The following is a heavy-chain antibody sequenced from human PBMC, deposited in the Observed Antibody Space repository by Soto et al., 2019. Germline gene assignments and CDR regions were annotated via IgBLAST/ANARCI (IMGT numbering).Heavy chain of an antibody. CDR1: GGTFSSYA. J-gene: IGHJ4*02. V-gene: IGHV1-69*13. CDR2: IIPIFGTA. CDR3: ARDTPDYYDSSGRGSFDY. D-gene: IGHD3-22*01. Sequence: ASVKVSCKASGGTFSSYAISWVRQAPGQGLERMEGIIPIFGTANYAQKYQGRVTITADESTSTAYMELSSLRSEDTAVYYCARDTPDYYDSSGRGSFDYWGQGTLVTVSS.